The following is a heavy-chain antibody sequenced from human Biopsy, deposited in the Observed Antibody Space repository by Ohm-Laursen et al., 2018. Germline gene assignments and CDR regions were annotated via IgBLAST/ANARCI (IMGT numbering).Heavy chain of an antibody. CDR3: TRSAGYCYDY. Sequence: SLRLSCAASGFNLSAFALHWVGQASGRGLGWVGRFKKKSNNDATAYAEWMNGRFSIFRDDSQCMRFLQMNSLKIEDTAVYFCTRSAGYCYDYWGQGILVTVSS. CDR1: GFNLSAFA. D-gene: IGHD1-26*01. J-gene: IGHJ4*02. V-gene: IGHV3-73*01. CDR2: FKKKSNNDAT.